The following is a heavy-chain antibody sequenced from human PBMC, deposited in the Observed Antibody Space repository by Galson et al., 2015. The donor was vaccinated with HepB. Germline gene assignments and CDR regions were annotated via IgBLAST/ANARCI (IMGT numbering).Heavy chain of an antibody. CDR2: IIPIFGTA. J-gene: IGHJ4*02. CDR3: ARQSTPGYYYDSSGYYPFDY. Sequence: SVKVSCKASGGTFSSYAISWVRQAPGQGLEWMGGIIPIFGTANYAQKFQGRVTITADESTSTAYMELSSLRSEDTAVYYCARQSTPGYYYDSSGYYPFDYWGQGTLVTVSS. D-gene: IGHD3-22*01. V-gene: IGHV1-69*13. CDR1: GGTFSSYA.